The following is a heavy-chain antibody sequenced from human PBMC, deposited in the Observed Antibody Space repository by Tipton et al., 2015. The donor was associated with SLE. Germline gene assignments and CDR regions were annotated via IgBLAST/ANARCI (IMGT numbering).Heavy chain of an antibody. J-gene: IGHJ2*01. V-gene: IGHV1-18*01. CDR3: ARDRGNGYFDV. CDR1: GYTFTSYG. CDR2: ISGYNSNI. D-gene: IGHD1-1*01. Sequence: QLVQSGAEVKKPGASVKVSCKASGYTFTSYGISWVRQAPGQGPEWMGWISGYNSNIDYAQKFQGRVTMTTDTSTATVYMELRSLRSDDTAVYYCARDRGNGYFDVWGRGTLVTVSS.